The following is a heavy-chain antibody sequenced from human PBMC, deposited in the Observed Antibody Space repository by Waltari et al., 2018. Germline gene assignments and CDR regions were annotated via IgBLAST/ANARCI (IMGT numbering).Heavy chain of an antibody. Sequence: MQSGPEVKRPGASVNVSCKASGYIFTHYGVSWVRQAPGQGLEYMGWISPQNGDTNFVQKFRGRVTMTTDTSTSTAYMELRSLTPDDTAIYFCARPPFTSSWYYFDRWGQGTLVTVSS. CDR1: GYIFTHYG. CDR2: ISPQNGDT. D-gene: IGHD3-22*01. CDR3: ARPPFTSSWYYFDR. J-gene: IGHJ4*02. V-gene: IGHV1-18*01.